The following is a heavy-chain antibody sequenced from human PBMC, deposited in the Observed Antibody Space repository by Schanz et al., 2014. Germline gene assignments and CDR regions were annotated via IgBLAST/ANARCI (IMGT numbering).Heavy chain of an antibody. CDR1: GYSFSTYA. CDR2: INTNTGNP. V-gene: IGHV7-4-1*02. J-gene: IGHJ4*02. Sequence: QVHLVQSESELKNPGASVKVSCKTSGYSFSTYAMNWVRQAPGQGLEWMGWINTNTGNPTYAQGFTGRFVFSLDTSVSTAYLQISFFKSDDTAVFFCARGEANWGQYWGQGTLVTVSS. CDR3: ARGEANWGQY. D-gene: IGHD7-27*01.